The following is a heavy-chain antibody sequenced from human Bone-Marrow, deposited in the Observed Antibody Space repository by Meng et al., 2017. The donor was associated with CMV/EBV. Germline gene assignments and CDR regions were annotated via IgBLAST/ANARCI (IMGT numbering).Heavy chain of an antibody. J-gene: IGHJ4*02. D-gene: IGHD3-22*01. Sequence: SVKVSCKASGGTFSSYTISWVRQAPGQGLEWMGRIIPILGIANYAQKFQGRVTITADKSTSTAYMELSSLRSEDTAVYYCARKTYYDSSGYHDYWGQGKLVTVSS. V-gene: IGHV1-69*02. CDR3: ARKTYYDSSGYHDY. CDR2: IIPILGIA. CDR1: GGTFSSYT.